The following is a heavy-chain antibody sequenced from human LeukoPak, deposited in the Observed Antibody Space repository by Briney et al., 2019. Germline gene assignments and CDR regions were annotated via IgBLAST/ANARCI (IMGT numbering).Heavy chain of an antibody. CDR3: ARDGAAGDISYYDYYMDA. V-gene: IGHV3-53*01. J-gene: IGHJ6*03. D-gene: IGHD3-10*01. Sequence: GGSLRLSCAASGINVSSNYMSWVRQAPGKGLEWVSVIYSSGTTYYADSVRGRFSISRDNFKNTVYLQMNSLRAEDTAVYYCARDGAAGDISYYDYYMDAWGKGTTVTVSS. CDR2: IYSSGTT. CDR1: GINVSSNY.